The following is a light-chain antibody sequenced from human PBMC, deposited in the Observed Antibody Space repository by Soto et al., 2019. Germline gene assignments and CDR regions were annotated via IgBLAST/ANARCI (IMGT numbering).Light chain of an antibody. Sequence: EIVLTQSPGTLSLSPGERATLSCRASQSLGINSLAWYQQKPGLAPRLLIYDASSRATGIPDRFSGSGSGTDFTLTISRLEPEDFAVYYCQQYGSSPTFGGGTKVDIK. CDR2: DAS. CDR3: QQYGSSPT. CDR1: QSLGINS. J-gene: IGKJ4*01. V-gene: IGKV3D-20*01.